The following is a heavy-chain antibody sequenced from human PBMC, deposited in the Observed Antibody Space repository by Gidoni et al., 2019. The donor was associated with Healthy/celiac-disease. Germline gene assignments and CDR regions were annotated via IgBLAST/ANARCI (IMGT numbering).Heavy chain of an antibody. J-gene: IGHJ6*02. Sequence: QVQLVQSGAEVKKPGSSVKVSCKASGGTSSSYAISWVRQATGQGLEWRGGVIPVLGTANYAQEYQSRVTYTANESTSTAYMELSSLGSEDTAVYYGAGDPSYGMDVWGQGTTVTVSS. CDR2: VIPVLGTA. V-gene: IGHV1-69*01. CDR3: AGDPSYGMDV. CDR1: GGTSSSYA.